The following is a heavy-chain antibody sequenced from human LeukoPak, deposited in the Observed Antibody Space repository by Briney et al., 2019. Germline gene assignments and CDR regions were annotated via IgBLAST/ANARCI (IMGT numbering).Heavy chain of an antibody. CDR2: IYHSGST. Sequence: PSQTLSLTCAVSGGSISSGGYSWRWIRQPPGKGLEWIGYIYHSGSTYYNPSLKSRVTISVDRSKNQFSLKLSSVTAADTAVYYCARAPGWELRGAYGMDVWGQGTTVTVSS. CDR1: GGSISSGGYS. J-gene: IGHJ6*02. CDR3: ARAPGWELRGAYGMDV. V-gene: IGHV4-30-2*01. D-gene: IGHD1-26*01.